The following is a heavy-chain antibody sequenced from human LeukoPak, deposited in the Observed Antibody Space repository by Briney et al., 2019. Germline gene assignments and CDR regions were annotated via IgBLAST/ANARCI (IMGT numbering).Heavy chain of an antibody. D-gene: IGHD2-2*01. Sequence: SETLSLTCTASGGSISSGGYYWSWIRQHPGKGLEWIGYIYYSGSTYYNPSLKSRVTISVDTSKNQFSLKLSSVTAADTAVYYCARLSGGYCSSTSCYHAFDIWGQGTMVTVSS. CDR1: GGSISSGGYY. CDR3: ARLSGGYCSSTSCYHAFDI. V-gene: IGHV4-31*03. CDR2: IYYSGST. J-gene: IGHJ3*02.